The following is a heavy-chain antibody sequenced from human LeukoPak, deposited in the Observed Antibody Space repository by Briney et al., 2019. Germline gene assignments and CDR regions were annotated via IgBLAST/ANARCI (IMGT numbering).Heavy chain of an antibody. V-gene: IGHV1-2*02. CDR1: VYTFTAYY. CDR2: INPNSGAT. D-gene: IGHD5-12*01. J-gene: IGHJ4*02. Sequence: ASVKVSRKASVYTFTAYYMHWVRQGPGQGLEWMGWINPNSGATKYAQNFQGRVTMTRVTSIRTTYMDLSSLRSDDTAVYYCASVYSGYDLAQLDYWGQGTLVTVSS. CDR3: ASVYSGYDLAQLDY.